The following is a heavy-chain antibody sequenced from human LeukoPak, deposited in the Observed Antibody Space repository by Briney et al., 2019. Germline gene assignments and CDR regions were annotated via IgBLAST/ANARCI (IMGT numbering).Heavy chain of an antibody. D-gene: IGHD2/OR15-2a*01. CDR2: IYYSGST. CDR1: GGSISGGSYY. J-gene: IGHJ4*02. Sequence: PSETLSLTCTVSGGSISGGSYYWSWIPQPPGKGLEWIGYIYYSGSTKYNLSLKSRVTISVDTSKNQLSLKLSSVTAADTAVYYCARGEYGLFDYWGQGTLVTVSS. V-gene: IGHV4-61*01. CDR3: ARGEYGLFDY.